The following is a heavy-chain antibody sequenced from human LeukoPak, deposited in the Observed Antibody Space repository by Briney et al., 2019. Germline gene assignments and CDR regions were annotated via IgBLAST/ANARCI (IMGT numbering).Heavy chain of an antibody. V-gene: IGHV5-51*01. J-gene: IGHJ6*03. CDR1: GYSFSSYW. Sequence: GEPLKISCKGSGYSFSSYWIGWVRQMPGKGLEWMGIIYPGDSGTRYSPSFQGQVTISADKSISTAYLQWSSLKASDTAMYYCARLYGSGSYYLYYYYYRDVWGKGTTVTVSS. CDR3: ARLYGSGSYYLYYYYYRDV. CDR2: IYPGDSGT. D-gene: IGHD3-10*01.